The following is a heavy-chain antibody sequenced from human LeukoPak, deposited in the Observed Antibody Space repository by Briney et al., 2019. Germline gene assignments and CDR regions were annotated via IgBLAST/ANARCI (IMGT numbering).Heavy chain of an antibody. Sequence: ASVKVSCKASGYTFTSYDINWVRQATGQGLEWMGWMNPNSGNTGYAQKFQGRVTMTRNNSISTAYMELSSLRSEDTAVYYCARGGERYYDFWSGYYNAYYYYMDVRGKGTTVTVSS. CDR3: ARGGERYYDFWSGYYNAYYYYMDV. V-gene: IGHV1-8*01. J-gene: IGHJ6*03. CDR2: MNPNSGNT. D-gene: IGHD3-3*01. CDR1: GYTFTSYD.